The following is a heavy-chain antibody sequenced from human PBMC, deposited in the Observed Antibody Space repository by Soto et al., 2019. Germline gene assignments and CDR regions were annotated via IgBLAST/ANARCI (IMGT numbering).Heavy chain of an antibody. CDR2: MNPNSGNT. CDR1: GYTFTSYD. CDR3: ARALGYCSGGMCHLVWFDP. Sequence: QVQLVQSGAEVKKPGASVKVSCKASGYTFTSYDINWVRQATGQGLEWMGWMNPNSGNTGYAQKFQGRVTMTRNTSISTAYMELSSLRSEDTAVYYCARALGYCSGGMCHLVWFDPWGQGTLVTVSS. V-gene: IGHV1-8*01. D-gene: IGHD2-15*01. J-gene: IGHJ5*02.